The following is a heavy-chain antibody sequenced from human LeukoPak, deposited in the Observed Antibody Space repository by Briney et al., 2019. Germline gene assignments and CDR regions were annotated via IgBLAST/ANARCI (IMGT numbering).Heavy chain of an antibody. D-gene: IGHD2-2*01. J-gene: IGHJ6*03. CDR3: ARDRGSVPAAPYYYYFYMDV. CDR1: GGSISSYY. CDR2: IYTSGSA. Sequence: SETLSLTCTVSGGSISSYYWTWIRQPAGKGLEWIGRIYTSGSANYNPSLESRVTMSVDTSKNRFSLKLSSVTAADTAVYYCARDRGSVPAAPYYYYFYMDVWGKGTTVTVSS. V-gene: IGHV4-4*07.